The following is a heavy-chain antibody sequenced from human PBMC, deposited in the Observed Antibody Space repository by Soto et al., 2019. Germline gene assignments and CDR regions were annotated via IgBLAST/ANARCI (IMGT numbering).Heavy chain of an antibody. D-gene: IGHD4-17*01. Sequence: QVQLVQSGAEVKKPGSSVKVSCKASGGTFSSYAISWVRQAPGQGLEWMGGIIPIFGTANYAQKFQGRVTXXAXEXXSTAYMELSSLRSEDTAVYYCARAATVTHPYYVDYWGQGTLVTVSS. CDR3: ARAATVTHPYYVDY. V-gene: IGHV1-69*12. J-gene: IGHJ4*02. CDR1: GGTFSSYA. CDR2: IIPIFGTA.